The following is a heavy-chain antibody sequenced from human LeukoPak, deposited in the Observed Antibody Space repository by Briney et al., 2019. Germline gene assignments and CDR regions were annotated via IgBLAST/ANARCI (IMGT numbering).Heavy chain of an antibody. J-gene: IGHJ4*02. CDR2: IYYSGST. Sequence: SETLSLTCTVSGGSISSGGYYWSWIRQHPGKGLEWIGYIYYSGSTYYNPSLKSRVTITVDKSKNQFSLKLSSVTAADTAVYYCARGRGSYSTTIDYWGQGALVTVSS. CDR3: ARGRGSYSTTIDY. D-gene: IGHD1-26*01. CDR1: GGSISSGGYY. V-gene: IGHV4-31*03.